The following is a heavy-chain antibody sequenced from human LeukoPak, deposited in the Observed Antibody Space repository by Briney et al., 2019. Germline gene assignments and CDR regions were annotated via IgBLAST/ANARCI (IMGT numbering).Heavy chain of an antibody. CDR2: IYYSGST. J-gene: IGHJ4*02. CDR3: ASGIAVAGTLDY. Sequence: PSQTLSLTCTVSGCSISSGDYYWRWIRQPPGKGLEWIGYIYYSGSTYYNPSLKSRVTISVDTSKNQFSLKLSSVTAADTAVYYCASGIAVAGTLDYWGQGTLVTVSA. V-gene: IGHV4-30-4*01. D-gene: IGHD6-19*01. CDR1: GCSISSGDYY.